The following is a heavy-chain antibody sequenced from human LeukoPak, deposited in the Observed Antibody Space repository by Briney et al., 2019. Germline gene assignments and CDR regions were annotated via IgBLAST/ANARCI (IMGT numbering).Heavy chain of an antibody. Sequence: GGSLRLSCATSGFTFRMSGVHWVRQAPGKGLEWVALMSSDGIKSYYADSVKGRFTVSRDTSTDIVYLQMNSLSADDTGIYYCAKDHAGSGRAFEYWGQGTLLTVSS. D-gene: IGHD3-10*01. J-gene: IGHJ4*02. CDR1: GFTFRMSG. CDR2: MSSDGIKS. V-gene: IGHV3-30*04. CDR3: AKDHAGSGRAFEY.